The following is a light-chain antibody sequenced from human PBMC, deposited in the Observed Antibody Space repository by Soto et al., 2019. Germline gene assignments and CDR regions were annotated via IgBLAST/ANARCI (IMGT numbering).Light chain of an antibody. CDR3: QQYGSSLPLT. J-gene: IGKJ4*01. CDR2: GAS. Sequence: EIVLTQSPGTLSLSPGERATLSRRASQSVSSSYLAWYQQKPGQAPRLLIYGASSRATGIPDRFSGSGSGTDFTLTISRLEPEDFAVYYCQQYGSSLPLTFGGGTKVDIK. CDR1: QSVSSSY. V-gene: IGKV3-20*01.